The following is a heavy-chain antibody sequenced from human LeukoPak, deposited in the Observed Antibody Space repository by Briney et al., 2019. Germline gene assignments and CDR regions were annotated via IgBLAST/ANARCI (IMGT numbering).Heavy chain of an antibody. D-gene: IGHD3-9*01. Sequence: GGSLRLSCAASGFTFSSYWMHWVRQAPGKGLVWVSRINSDGSSTSYADSVKGRFTISRDNAKSTLYLQMNSLRAEDTAVYYCARRTGNYYYYGMDVWGQGTTVTVSS. V-gene: IGHV3-74*01. CDR1: GFTFSSYW. J-gene: IGHJ6*02. CDR2: INSDGSST. CDR3: ARRTGNYYYYGMDV.